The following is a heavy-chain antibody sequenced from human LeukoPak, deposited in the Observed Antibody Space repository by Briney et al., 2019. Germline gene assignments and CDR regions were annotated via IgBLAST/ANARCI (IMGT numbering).Heavy chain of an antibody. J-gene: IGHJ4*02. Sequence: LSLTCAVYGGSFSGYYWSWIRQPPGKGLEWVAVISYDGSNKYYADSVKGRFTISRDNSKNTLYLQMNSLRAEDTAVYYCARDYCGGDCYSGADYWGQGTLVTVSS. CDR2: ISYDGSNK. D-gene: IGHD2-21*02. CDR3: ARDYCGGDCYSGADY. CDR1: GGSFSGYY. V-gene: IGHV3-30*03.